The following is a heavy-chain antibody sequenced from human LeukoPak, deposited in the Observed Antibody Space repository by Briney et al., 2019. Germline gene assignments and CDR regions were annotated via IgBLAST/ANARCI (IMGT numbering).Heavy chain of an antibody. D-gene: IGHD4-17*01. Sequence: GGSLRLSCAASGFTFSSYSMNWVRQAPGKGLGWVSYISSSSSTIYYADSVKGRFTISRDNAKNSLYLQMNSLRAEDTAVYYCARDQDYGVIDYWGQGTLVTVSS. CDR1: GFTFSSYS. J-gene: IGHJ4*02. V-gene: IGHV3-48*01. CDR3: ARDQDYGVIDY. CDR2: ISSSSSTI.